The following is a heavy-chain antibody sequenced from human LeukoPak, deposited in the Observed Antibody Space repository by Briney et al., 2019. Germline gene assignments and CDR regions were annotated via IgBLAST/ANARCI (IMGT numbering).Heavy chain of an antibody. D-gene: IGHD3-3*01. Sequence: ASVKVSCKASGYTFTGYYMHWVRQAPGQGLEWMGRINPNSGGTNYAQKFQGRVTMTRDTSTSTVYMELSSPRSEDTAVYYCARGLDDFWSEYYTKELDYWGQGTLVTVSS. CDR2: INPNSGGT. CDR3: ARGLDDFWSEYYTKELDY. V-gene: IGHV1-2*06. J-gene: IGHJ4*02. CDR1: GYTFTGYY.